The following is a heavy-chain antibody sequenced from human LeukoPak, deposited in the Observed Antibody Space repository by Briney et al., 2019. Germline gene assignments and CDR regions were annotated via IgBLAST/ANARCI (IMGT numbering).Heavy chain of an antibody. CDR2: IYYSGST. J-gene: IGHJ4*02. CDR1: GGSISSYY. V-gene: IGHV4-59*01. CDR3: ARDRGCSYGYDY. Sequence: SETLSLTCTVSGGSISSYYWSWIRQPPGKGLEWIGYIYYSGSTNYNPSLKSRVTISVDTSKNQFSLKLGSVTAADTAVYYCARDRGCSYGYDYWGQGTLVTVSS. D-gene: IGHD5-18*01.